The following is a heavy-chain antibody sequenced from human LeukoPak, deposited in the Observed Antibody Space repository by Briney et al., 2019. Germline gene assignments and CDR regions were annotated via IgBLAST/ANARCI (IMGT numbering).Heavy chain of an antibody. CDR2: INHSGST. CDR3: ARQGSVTTPYFDY. V-gene: IGHV4-34*01. D-gene: IGHD4-17*01. CDR1: GGSFSGYY. J-gene: IGHJ4*02. Sequence: SETLSLTCAVYGGSFSGYYWSWIRQPPGKGLEWIGEINHSGSTNYNPSLKSRVTISVDKSKNQFSLKLSSVTAADTAVYYCARQGSVTTPYFDYWGQGTLVTVSS.